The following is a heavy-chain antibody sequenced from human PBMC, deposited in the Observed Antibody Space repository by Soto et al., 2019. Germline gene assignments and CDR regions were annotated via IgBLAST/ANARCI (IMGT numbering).Heavy chain of an antibody. CDR3: ARDTTIFGVVIILGY. CDR1: GGSISSSSSY. D-gene: IGHD3-3*01. CDR2: IYYSVST. V-gene: IGHV4-39*07. Sequence: SETLSLTCTVSGGSISSSSSYCGWILHPPGKGLECIGSIYYSVSTYYNPSLKSRVNIWQDTSKNQFSLNLTSMTAADTAVYYCARDTTIFGVVIILGYWGQGTMVTVSS. J-gene: IGHJ4*02.